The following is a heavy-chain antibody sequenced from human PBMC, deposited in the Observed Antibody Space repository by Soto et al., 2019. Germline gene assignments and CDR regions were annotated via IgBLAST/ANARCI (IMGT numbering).Heavy chain of an antibody. J-gene: IGHJ5*01. D-gene: IGHD3-22*01. CDR3: STRAYDTNGYYRFDP. Sequence: PSETLGITCAFYGGSFSGHCWTWIRQSPGKGLEWIGDINHSGRVNYSPSLKSRVTISLDTSKNQFSLTLSAVTAADTAMYYCSTRAYDTNGYYRFDPWGQGTLVTVSS. CDR2: INHSGRV. CDR1: GGSFSGHC. V-gene: IGHV4-34*01.